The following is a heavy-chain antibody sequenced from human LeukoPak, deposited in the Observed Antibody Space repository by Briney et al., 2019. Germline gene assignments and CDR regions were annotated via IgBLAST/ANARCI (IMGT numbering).Heavy chain of an antibody. V-gene: IGHV3-48*03. CDR2: INNSGNTI. Sequence: GGSLRLSCIVSGFTFSSYEMNWVRQAPGKGLEWVSYINNSGNTIYYADSVKGRFTISRDNAKNSLHLQMNSLRVDDTAVYYCARDDTVTRVPFDHWGQGTLVTVSS. CDR1: GFTFSSYE. CDR3: ARDDTVTRVPFDH. J-gene: IGHJ4*02. D-gene: IGHD4-17*01.